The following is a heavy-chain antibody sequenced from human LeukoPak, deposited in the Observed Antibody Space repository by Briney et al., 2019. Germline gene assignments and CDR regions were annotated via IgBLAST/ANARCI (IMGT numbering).Heavy chain of an antibody. D-gene: IGHD2-21*02. V-gene: IGHV3-30*03. CDR2: ISYDGSNK. CDR1: GFTFSSYG. CDR3: ARVLEGVTALDY. J-gene: IGHJ4*02. Sequence: GRSLRLSCAASGFTFSSYGMHWVRQAPGKGLEWVAVISYDGSNKYYADSVKGRFAISRDNSKNTLYLQMNSLRAEDTAVYYCARVLEGVTALDYWGQGTLVTVSS.